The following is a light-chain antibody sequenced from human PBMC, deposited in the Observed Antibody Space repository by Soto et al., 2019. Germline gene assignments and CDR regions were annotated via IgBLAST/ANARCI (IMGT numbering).Light chain of an antibody. CDR1: QSISSN. Sequence: EIVMTQSPATLSVSPGQRATLSCRASQSISSNFAWYQQKPGQAPTPLIYGASTRATGILARFSGGGSGTEFTLTISSLQSEDFSVYYCLQYNNWPPYTFGQGTKLEIK. CDR3: LQYNNWPPYT. J-gene: IGKJ2*01. CDR2: GAS. V-gene: IGKV3-15*01.